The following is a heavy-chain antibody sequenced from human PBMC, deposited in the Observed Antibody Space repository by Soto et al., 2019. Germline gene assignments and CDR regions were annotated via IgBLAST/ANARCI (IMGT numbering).Heavy chain of an antibody. V-gene: IGHV3-30*18. CDR1: GFTFSSYG. J-gene: IGHJ5*02. D-gene: IGHD2-8*01. CDR3: VKDARPCTSGVCLHNWVDP. CDR2: ISYDGNNK. Sequence: GSLRLSCAASGFTFSSYGMHWVRQAPGKGLEWVAVISYDGNNKYYGDYVKGRFTISRDDSKNTVFLEMNSLRNEDTAVYSCVKDARPCTSGVCLHNWVDPWGQGTLVTVSS.